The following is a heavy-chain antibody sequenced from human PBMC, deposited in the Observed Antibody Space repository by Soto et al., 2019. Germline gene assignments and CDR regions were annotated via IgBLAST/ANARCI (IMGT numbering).Heavy chain of an antibody. CDR3: AHSGNMYGNWDWGYFDY. CDR1: GFSLASSGVG. Sequence: QITLKESGPTQVRPTQTLMLTCTFSGFSLASSGVGVAWLRKPPGRALEWLAVVYWDDDKRYNSSLKTRLTLHKXXSXNXXVHIMTHMEPADTATYYCAHSGNMYGNWDWGYFDYWGQGAQVTVSS. V-gene: IGHV2-5*02. J-gene: IGHJ4*02. D-gene: IGHD7-27*01. CDR2: VYWDDDK.